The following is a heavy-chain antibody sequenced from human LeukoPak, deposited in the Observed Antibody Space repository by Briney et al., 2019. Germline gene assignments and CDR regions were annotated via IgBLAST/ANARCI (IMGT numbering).Heavy chain of an antibody. CDR1: GFTFDDYA. V-gene: IGHV3-9*01. Sequence: QTGGSLRLSCAASGFTFDDYAMQWVRQAPGKGLEWVSGISWNSGSIGYADSVKGRFTISRDNAKNSLYLQMNSLRAEDTALYYCAKDMGRYYYYYMDVWGKGTTVTVSS. D-gene: IGHD3-16*01. CDR2: ISWNSGSI. J-gene: IGHJ6*03. CDR3: AKDMGRYYYYYMDV.